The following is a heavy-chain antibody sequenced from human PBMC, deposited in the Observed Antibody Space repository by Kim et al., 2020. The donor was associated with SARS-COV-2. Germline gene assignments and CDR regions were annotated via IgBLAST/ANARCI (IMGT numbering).Heavy chain of an antibody. J-gene: IGHJ1*01. V-gene: IGHV3-30*18. CDR1: GFTFSSYG. Sequence: GGSLRLSCAASGFTFSSYGMHWVRQAPGKGLEWVAVISYDGSNKYYADSVKGRFTISRDNSKNTLYLQMNSLRAEDTAVYYCAKDGARWRTVSPLGVQHWGQGTLVTVSS. CDR3: AKDGARWRTVSPLGVQH. D-gene: IGHD4-17*01. CDR2: ISYDGSNK.